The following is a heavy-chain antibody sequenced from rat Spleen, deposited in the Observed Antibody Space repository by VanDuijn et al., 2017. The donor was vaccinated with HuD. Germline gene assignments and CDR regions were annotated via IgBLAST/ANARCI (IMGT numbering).Heavy chain of an antibody. V-gene: IGHV3-1*01. CDR1: GSSIASYY. D-gene: IGHD4-3*01. J-gene: IGHJ2*01. Sequence: EVQLQESGPGLVKPSQSLSLTCSVTGSSIASYYWGWIRKFPGNKMEWMGYITYSDNTSYNPSLKSRISIARDTSKNQFFLQLNSVTTEDTATYYCAKWGTTYFDYWGQGVMVTVSS. CDR3: AKWGTTYFDY. CDR2: ITYSDNT.